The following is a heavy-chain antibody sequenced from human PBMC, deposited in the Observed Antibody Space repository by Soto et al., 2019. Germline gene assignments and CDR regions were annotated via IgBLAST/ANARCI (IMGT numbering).Heavy chain of an antibody. Sequence: SETLSLTCIVSGDSISSSSYSWSWIRQPPGKGLEWIGETHHSGRTNYNPSLKSRVTISVDKSKNHFSLKLSSVTAADTAVYYCARSEATVLDYWGQGTLVTVSS. CDR3: ARSEATVLDY. CDR1: GDSISSSSYS. CDR2: THHSGRT. J-gene: IGHJ4*02. V-gene: IGHV4-39*07. D-gene: IGHD4-17*01.